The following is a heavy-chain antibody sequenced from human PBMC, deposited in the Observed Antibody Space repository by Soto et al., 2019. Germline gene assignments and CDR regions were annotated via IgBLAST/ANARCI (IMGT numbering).Heavy chain of an antibody. J-gene: IGHJ4*02. CDR1: GGSISSGGYS. Sequence: PSETLSLTCAVSGGSISSGGYSWSWIRQPPGKGLEWIGYIYHSGGTYYNPSLKSRVTISVDRSKNQFSLKLSSVTAADTAVYYCARLLYGSGEYYFDYWGQGTLVTVPQ. D-gene: IGHD3-10*01. V-gene: IGHV4-30-2*01. CDR3: ARLLYGSGEYYFDY. CDR2: IYHSGGT.